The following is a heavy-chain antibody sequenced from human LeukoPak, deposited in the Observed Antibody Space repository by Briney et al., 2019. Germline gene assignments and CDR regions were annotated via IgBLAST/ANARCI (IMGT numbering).Heavy chain of an antibody. CDR2: IYYSGST. CDR1: GGSISSSSYY. D-gene: IGHD3-22*01. Sequence: SETLSLTCTVSGGSISSSSYYWGWIRQPPGKGLEWIGSIYYSGSTYYNPSLKSRVTISVDTSKNQFSLKLSSVTAADTAVYYCARGAYDSSGYYDYWGRGTLVTVSS. CDR3: ARGAYDSSGYYDY. J-gene: IGHJ4*02. V-gene: IGHV4-39*07.